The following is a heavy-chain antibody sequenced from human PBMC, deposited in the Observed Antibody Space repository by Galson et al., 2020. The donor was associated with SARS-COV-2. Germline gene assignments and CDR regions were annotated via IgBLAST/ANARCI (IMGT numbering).Heavy chain of an antibody. Sequence: SETLSLTCSVSGGSISGGGYYWSWIRQHPGQGLEWIGYIYYSGSTYYNPSLKSRTTISVDTSKNQFSLKLDSVTAADTAMYYCARDSSGYSMVDYWGQGTLVTVSS. V-gene: IGHV4-31*03. CDR3: ARDSSGYSMVDY. CDR2: IYYSGST. D-gene: IGHD3-22*01. J-gene: IGHJ4*02. CDR1: GGSISGGGYY.